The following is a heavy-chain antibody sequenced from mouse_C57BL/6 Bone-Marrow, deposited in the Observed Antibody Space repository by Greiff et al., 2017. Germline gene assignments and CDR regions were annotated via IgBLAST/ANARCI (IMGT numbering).Heavy chain of an antibody. CDR1: GYAFSSSW. CDR3: ARLDYFWYFDV. CDR2: IYPGDGDT. Sequence: VHLVESGPELVKPGASVKISCKASGYAFSSSWMNWVKQRPGKGLEWIGRIYPGDGDTNYNGKFKGKATLTADKSSSTAYMQLSSLTSEDSAVYFCARLDYFWYFDVWGTGTTVTVSS. V-gene: IGHV1-82*01. J-gene: IGHJ1*03. D-gene: IGHD2-13*01.